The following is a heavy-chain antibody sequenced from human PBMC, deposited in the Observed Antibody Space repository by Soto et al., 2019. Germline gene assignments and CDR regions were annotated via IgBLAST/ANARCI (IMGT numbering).Heavy chain of an antibody. D-gene: IGHD1-26*01. CDR1: GGSFSGYY. Sequence: SETLSLTCAVYGGSFSGYYWSWIRQPPGKGLEWIGEINHSGSTNYNPSLKSRVTISVDTSKNQFSLKLSSVTAADTAVYFRARGEQYSGRIFDYWGQGTLVTV. J-gene: IGHJ4*01. CDR2: INHSGST. V-gene: IGHV4-34*01. CDR3: ARGEQYSGRIFDY.